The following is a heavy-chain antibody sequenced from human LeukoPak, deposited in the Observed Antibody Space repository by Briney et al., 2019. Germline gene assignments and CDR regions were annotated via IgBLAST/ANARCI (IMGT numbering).Heavy chain of an antibody. CDR3: ARQSFAPFQVGPETPIES. D-gene: IGHD1-26*01. J-gene: IGHJ4*02. V-gene: IGHV4-4*02. CDR1: GGSISSSNW. CDR2: IYHSGST. Sequence: KPSETLSLTCAVSGGSISSSNWWSWVRQPPGKGLEWIGEIYHSGSTNYNPSLKSRVTISVDKSKNQFSLKLSSVTAADTAVYYCARQSFAPFQVGPETPIESWGQGTLVTVSS.